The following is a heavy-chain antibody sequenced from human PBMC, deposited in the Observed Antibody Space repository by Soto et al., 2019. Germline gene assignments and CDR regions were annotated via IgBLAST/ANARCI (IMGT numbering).Heavy chain of an antibody. CDR2: ISSSSSYI. D-gene: IGHD2-2*01. CDR1: GFTFSSYS. Sequence: GGSLRLSCAASGFTFSSYSMNWVRQAPGKGLEWVSSISSSSSYIYYADSVKGRFTISRDNAKNSLYLQMNSLRAEDTAVYYCARDMECSSTSCYFGYYYYYMDVWGKGTTVTVSS. V-gene: IGHV3-21*01. CDR3: ARDMECSSTSCYFGYYYYYMDV. J-gene: IGHJ6*03.